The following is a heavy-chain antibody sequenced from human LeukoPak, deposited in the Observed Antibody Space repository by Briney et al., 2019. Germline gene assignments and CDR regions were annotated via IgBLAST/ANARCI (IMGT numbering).Heavy chain of an antibody. CDR1: GFTFTIYS. CDR3: ASRREGSGSYYFDY. J-gene: IGHJ4*02. Sequence: GGSLRLSCAASGFTFTIYSMNWVRQAPGKGLEWVSSISSSTSYIYCADSVRGRFTISRDNDKNSLYLQMNSLRAEDTAVYYCASRREGSGSYYFDYWGQGTLVTVSS. CDR2: ISSSTSYI. D-gene: IGHD5-12*01. V-gene: IGHV3-21*01.